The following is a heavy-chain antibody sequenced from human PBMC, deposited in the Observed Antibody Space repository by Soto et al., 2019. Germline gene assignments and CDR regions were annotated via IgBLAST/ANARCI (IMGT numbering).Heavy chain of an antibody. Sequence: PSETLSLTCVVSGDSISSTHWWTWGRQTPGKGLEWIGEIYHTGSTKYNPSLKNRVTISVDKSNNEFSLNLKSVTAADTAVYYCATLPPRIVVMTLPLPSWGQGTLVTVSS. CDR3: ATLPPRIVVMTLPLPS. V-gene: IGHV4-4*02. CDR1: GDSISSTHW. D-gene: IGHD2-21*02. J-gene: IGHJ4*02. CDR2: IYHTGST.